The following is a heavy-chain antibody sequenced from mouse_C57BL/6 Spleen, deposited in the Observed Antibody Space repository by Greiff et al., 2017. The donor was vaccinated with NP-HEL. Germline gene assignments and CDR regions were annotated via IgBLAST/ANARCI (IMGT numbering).Heavy chain of an antibody. CDR2: INPNYGTT. V-gene: IGHV1-39*01. Sequence: VQLQQSGPELVKPGASVKISCKASGYSFTDYNMNWVKQSTGKSLEWIGVINPNYGTTSYNQKFKGKATLTVDQSSSTAYMQLNSLTSEDSAVYDCARGGGYSNPYYAMDYWGQGTSVTVSS. CDR1: GYSFTDYN. D-gene: IGHD2-5*01. CDR3: ARGGGYSNPYYAMDY. J-gene: IGHJ4*01.